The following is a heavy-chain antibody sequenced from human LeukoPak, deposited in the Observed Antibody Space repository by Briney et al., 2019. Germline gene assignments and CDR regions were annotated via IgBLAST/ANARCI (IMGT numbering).Heavy chain of an antibody. CDR1: GFTFSSYW. J-gene: IGHJ5*02. CDR3: ARETRTNWFDP. CDR2: INSDGSST. D-gene: IGHD1-1*01. V-gene: IGHV3-74*01. Sequence: GGSLRPSCAASGFTFSSYWMHWVRQAPGKGLVWVSRINSDGSSTSYADFVKGRFTISRDNAKNTLYLQMNSLRAEDTAVYYCARETRTNWFDPWGQGTLVTVSS.